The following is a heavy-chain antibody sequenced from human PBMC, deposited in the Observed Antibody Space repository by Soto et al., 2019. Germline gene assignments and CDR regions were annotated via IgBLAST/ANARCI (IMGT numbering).Heavy chain of an antibody. Sequence: QVQLHQWGAGLLKPSETLSLACSLYSRSLSGYYWSWIRQPPGKGLEWIGEISPSGTTNYSPSLKSRVSISVDTSQKQFSLNLTSLTAADTAVYYCARAPKVSGSAQTRPDFWGQGSLVTVSS. CDR2: ISPSGTT. CDR1: SRSLSGYY. J-gene: IGHJ4*02. D-gene: IGHD6-6*01. CDR3: ARAPKVSGSAQTRPDF. V-gene: IGHV4-34*01.